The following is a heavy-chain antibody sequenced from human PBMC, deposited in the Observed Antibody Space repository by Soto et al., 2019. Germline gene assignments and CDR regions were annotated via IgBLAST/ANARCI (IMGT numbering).Heavy chain of an antibody. Sequence: EVQLVESGGGLVQPGGSLRLSWKPPGFPFIVYNRTWVRQPQGKGLEWVASIKNDGSEQYYVDSVKGRFTIARDNAKNSLYLQMNSLRAGDTALYYCSRENWFQDYWGQGTLVIVSS. D-gene: IGHD3-10*01. CDR3: SRENWFQDY. J-gene: IGHJ4*02. CDR1: GFPFIVYN. CDR2: IKNDGSEQ. V-gene: IGHV3-7*03.